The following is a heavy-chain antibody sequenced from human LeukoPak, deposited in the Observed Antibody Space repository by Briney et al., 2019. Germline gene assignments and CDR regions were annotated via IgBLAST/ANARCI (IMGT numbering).Heavy chain of an antibody. J-gene: IGHJ6*02. CDR3: ARVTASNYYYYGMDV. Sequence: SETLSLTCTVSGVSISSYYWSWLRQPPGKGLEWIGYIYYSGSTNYNPSLKSRVTISVDTSKNQCSLKLSSVTAADTAVYYCARVTASNYYYYGMDVWGQGTTVTVSS. CDR2: IYYSGST. D-gene: IGHD2-21*02. V-gene: IGHV4-59*01. CDR1: GVSISSYY.